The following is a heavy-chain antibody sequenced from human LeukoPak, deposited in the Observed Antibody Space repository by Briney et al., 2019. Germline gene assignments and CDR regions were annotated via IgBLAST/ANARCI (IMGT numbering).Heavy chain of an antibody. V-gene: IGHV1-46*01. CDR1: GNTFIGYW. D-gene: IGHD1-1*01. Sequence: GASVKVSCKASGNTFIGYWIHWVRQATGQGLEWMGAINPRGDATIGAQKFQGRVTTTRDTSTSTASIALSSLRSEDTAVYYCAREGQQLKHFDYWGQGTLVTVSS. CDR3: AREGQQLKHFDY. CDR2: INPRGDAT. J-gene: IGHJ4*02.